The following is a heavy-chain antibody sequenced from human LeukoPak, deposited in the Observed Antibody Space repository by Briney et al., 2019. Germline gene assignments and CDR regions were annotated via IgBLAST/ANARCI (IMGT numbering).Heavy chain of an antibody. Sequence: GGSLRLSCAASGFTFSNYAMSWVRQAPGKGLEWVSGISGSGTSTYYADSVKGRFTISKDNSKNTLYLQMNSLRAEDTAVYYCASRNYYDSSGYYYYYFDYWGQGILVTVSS. J-gene: IGHJ4*02. D-gene: IGHD3-22*01. V-gene: IGHV3-23*01. CDR2: ISGSGTST. CDR1: GFTFSNYA. CDR3: ASRNYYDSSGYYYYYFDY.